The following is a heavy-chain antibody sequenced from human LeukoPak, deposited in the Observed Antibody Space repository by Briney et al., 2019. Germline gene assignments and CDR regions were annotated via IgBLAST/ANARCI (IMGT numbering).Heavy chain of an antibody. V-gene: IGHV4-4*07. D-gene: IGHD2/OR15-2a*01. CDR2: IYTSGST. CDR1: GDSISSNY. Sequence: PSETLSLTCSVSGDSISSNYWSWFRQPAGKGLEWVWSIYTSGSTNYNPSLKSCFTLSVDTSKNQISLKLTSVTSAHTAVYYCARDRIRAVVDAVDIWRQGTMVTVSS. J-gene: IGHJ3*02. CDR3: ARDRIRAVVDAVDI.